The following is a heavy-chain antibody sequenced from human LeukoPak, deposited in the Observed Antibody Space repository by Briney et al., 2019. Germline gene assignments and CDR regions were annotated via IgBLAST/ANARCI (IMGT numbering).Heavy chain of an antibody. D-gene: IGHD3-10*01. J-gene: IGHJ3*01. V-gene: IGHV4-4*07. CDR2: IYTSGST. CDR3: ARSDYYGSGSGAFDV. CDR1: GGSISSYY. Sequence: PSETLSLTCTVSGGSISSYYWSWIRQPAGKGLEWIGRIYTSGSTNYNPSLKSRVTMSVDTSKNQFSLKLTSVTAADTAVYYCARSDYYGSGSGAFDVWGQGTMVTVSS.